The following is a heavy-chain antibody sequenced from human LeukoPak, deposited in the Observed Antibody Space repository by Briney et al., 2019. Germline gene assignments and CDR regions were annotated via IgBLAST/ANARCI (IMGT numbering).Heavy chain of an antibody. J-gene: IGHJ4*02. Sequence: GTSVTVSFKASVFTFTSSAMQWVRQARGQRLEWIGWIVVGSGNTNYAQKFQERVTITRDMSTSTAYMELSSLRSEDTAVYYCAADVTNTAMVPPSYWGQGTLVTVSS. CDR1: VFTFTSSA. D-gene: IGHD5-18*01. V-gene: IGHV1-58*02. CDR3: AADVTNTAMVPPSY. CDR2: IVVGSGNT.